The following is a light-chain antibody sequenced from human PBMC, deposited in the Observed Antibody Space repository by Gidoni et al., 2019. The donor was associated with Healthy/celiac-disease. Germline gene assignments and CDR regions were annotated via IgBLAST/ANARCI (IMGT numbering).Light chain of an antibody. V-gene: IGLV2-14*03. CDR1: SSDVGGYNY. J-gene: IGLJ1*01. CDR2: DVS. Sequence: QSALTQPASVSGSPGQSITISCTGTSSDVGGYNYVSWYQQHPGKAPKLMSYDVSNRPSGVSNRFSGSKSGNTASMTISGLQAEDEADYYCSSYTSSSIVFGTGTKVTVL. CDR3: SSYTSSSIV.